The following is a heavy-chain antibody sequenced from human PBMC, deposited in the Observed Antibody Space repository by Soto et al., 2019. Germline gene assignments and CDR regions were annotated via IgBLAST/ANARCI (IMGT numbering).Heavy chain of an antibody. CDR2: IYPGDSDT. J-gene: IGHJ5*02. V-gene: IGHV5-51*01. CDR1: GYSFTSYW. D-gene: IGHD6-13*01. CDR3: ASTSIAAAGKDYNWFDP. Sequence: RGXSLKISCKGSGYSFTSYWIGWVRQMPGKCLEWMGIIYPGDSDTRYSPSFQGQVTISADKSISTAYLQWSSLKASDTAMYYCASTSIAAAGKDYNWFDPWGQGTLVTVSS.